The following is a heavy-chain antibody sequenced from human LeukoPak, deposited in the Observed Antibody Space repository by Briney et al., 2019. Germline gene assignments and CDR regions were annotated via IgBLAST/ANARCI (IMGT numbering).Heavy chain of an antibody. D-gene: IGHD1-1*01. V-gene: IGHV4-59*01. CDR3: ARDTEPTGTAPYGMYV. CDR2: IYYSGST. Sequence: SETLSLTCTVPGGSISSYYWSWIRQPPGKGLEWIGYIYYSGSTNYNPSLKSRVTISVDTSKNQFSLKLSSVTAADTAVYYCARDTEPTGTAPYGMYVWGKGTTVTVSS. J-gene: IGHJ6*04. CDR1: GGSISSYY.